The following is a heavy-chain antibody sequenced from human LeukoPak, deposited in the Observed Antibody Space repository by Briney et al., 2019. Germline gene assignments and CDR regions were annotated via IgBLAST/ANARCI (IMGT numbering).Heavy chain of an antibody. CDR2: INHSGST. CDR1: GGSFSGYY. Sequence: SETLSLTCAVYGGSFSGYYWSWILQPPGKGLEWIGEINHSGSTNYNPSLKSRVTISVDTSKNQFSLKLSSVTAADTAVYYCARDQNSDSSSSSCFDYWGQGTLVTVSS. D-gene: IGHD6-6*01. CDR3: ARDQNSDSSSSSCFDY. V-gene: IGHV4-34*01. J-gene: IGHJ4*02.